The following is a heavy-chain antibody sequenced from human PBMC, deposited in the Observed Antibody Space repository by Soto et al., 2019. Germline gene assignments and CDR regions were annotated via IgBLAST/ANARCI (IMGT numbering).Heavy chain of an antibody. CDR1: GGSVSSGSYY. V-gene: IGHV4-61*01. D-gene: IGHD5-12*01. CDR2: IYYSGST. CDR3: ASCPPCGYNGGRWFDP. Sequence: TSETLSLTCTVSGGSVSSGSYYWSWIRQPPGKGLEWIGYIYYSGSTNYNPSLKSRVTISVDTSKNQFSLKLSSVTAADTAVYYCASCPPCGYNGGRWFDPWGQGTLVTVSS. J-gene: IGHJ5*02.